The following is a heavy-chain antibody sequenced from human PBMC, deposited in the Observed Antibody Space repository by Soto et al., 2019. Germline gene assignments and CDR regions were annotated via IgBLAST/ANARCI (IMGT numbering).Heavy chain of an antibody. CDR2: IDPSDSYT. CDR1: GYSFTSYW. Sequence: EVQLVQSGAEVKKPGESLRISCKGSGYSFTSYWISWVRQMPGKCLEWMGRIDPSDSYTNYSPSFQGHVTISADKSISTAYLQWSSLKASDTAMYYCALHHQQWRYAFDIWGQGTMVTVSS. CDR3: ALHHQQWRYAFDI. J-gene: IGHJ3*02. D-gene: IGHD6-19*01. V-gene: IGHV5-10-1*01.